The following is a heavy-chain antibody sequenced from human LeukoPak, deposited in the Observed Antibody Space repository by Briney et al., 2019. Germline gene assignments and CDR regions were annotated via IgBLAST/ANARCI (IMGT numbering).Heavy chain of an antibody. Sequence: NPSETLSLTCTVSGGSISSSSYYWGWIRQPPGKGLEWIGYISYSGTTNYNPSLKSRVTISLVTSKNQFSLKLSSVTAADTAVYYCARKGWSPRYYYMDVWGKGTTVIVSS. J-gene: IGHJ6*03. CDR1: GGSISSSSYY. D-gene: IGHD2-15*01. CDR2: ISYSGTT. CDR3: ARKGWSPRYYYMDV. V-gene: IGHV4-61*05.